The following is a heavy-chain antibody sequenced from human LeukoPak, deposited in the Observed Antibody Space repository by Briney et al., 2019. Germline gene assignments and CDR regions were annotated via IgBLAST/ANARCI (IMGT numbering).Heavy chain of an antibody. J-gene: IGHJ3*02. Sequence: PGGFLRLSCAASGFTFSNYWMSWVRQAPGKGLEWVANIKQDGSEKYYVDSVKGRFTISRDNSKNSLYLQMNSLGAEDTAVYYCARDREWELPDDAFDIWGQGTMVTVSS. V-gene: IGHV3-7*03. CDR1: GFTFSNYW. CDR3: ARDREWELPDDAFDI. D-gene: IGHD1-26*01. CDR2: IKQDGSEK.